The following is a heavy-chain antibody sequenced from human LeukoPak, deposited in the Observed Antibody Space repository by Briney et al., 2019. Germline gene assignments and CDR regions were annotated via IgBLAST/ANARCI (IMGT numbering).Heavy chain of an antibody. V-gene: IGHV3-48*03. CDR2: ISSGGSTV. D-gene: IGHD3-10*01. CDR1: GFIFSNYE. J-gene: IGHJ4*02. CDR3: ARGGSFVEY. Sequence: PGRSLRLSCAASGFIFSNYEMHWVRRAPGKGLEWVSYISSGGSTVYYADSVKGRFTVSRDNAKNSLYLQMSSLRAEDTAVYYCARGGSFVEYWGQGTLVSVSS.